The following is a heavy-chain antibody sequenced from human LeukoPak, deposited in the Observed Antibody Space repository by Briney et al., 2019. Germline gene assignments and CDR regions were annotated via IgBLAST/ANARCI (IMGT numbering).Heavy chain of an antibody. CDR2: ISGSGSNT. V-gene: IGHV3-23*01. J-gene: IGHJ4*02. CDR1: GFTFNNYA. Sequence: PGGSLRLSCAASGFTFNNYAMTWVRQAPGKGPEWVSAISGSGSNTYYADSVKGRFTISRDNSKNTLYLQMNGLRAEDTALYYCAKGCSTISCYTSEYWGQGTLVTVSS. CDR3: AKGCSTISCYTSEY. D-gene: IGHD2-2*02.